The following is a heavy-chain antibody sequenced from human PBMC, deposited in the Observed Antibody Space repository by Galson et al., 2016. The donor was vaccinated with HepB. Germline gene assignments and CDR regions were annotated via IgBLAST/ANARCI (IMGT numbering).Heavy chain of an antibody. CDR1: GFIFGNYA. CDR2: ISWNSVTV. V-gene: IGHV3-9*01. D-gene: IGHD3-10*01. CDR3: ARRGVLWFGEEMYGMDV. Sequence: SLRLSCATSGFIFGNYALHWVRQAPGKGPEWVSGISWNSVTVGYADSVKGRFTISRDSAKNSLYLQMNSLRAEDTAVYYCARRGVLWFGEEMYGMDVWGQGTTVTVSS. J-gene: IGHJ6*02.